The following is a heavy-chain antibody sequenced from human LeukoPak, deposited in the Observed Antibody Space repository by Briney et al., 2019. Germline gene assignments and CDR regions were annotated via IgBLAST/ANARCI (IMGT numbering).Heavy chain of an antibody. J-gene: IGHJ5*02. V-gene: IGHV3-48*02. Sequence: GGSLRLSCAASGFTFSSYSMTWVRQAPGKGLEWVSYISSSSSTIYYADSVKGRFTISRDNAKNSLYLQMNSLRDEDTAVYYCARVNDYGDFYWFDPWGQGTLVTVSS. CDR2: ISSSSSTI. CDR3: ARVNDYGDFYWFDP. CDR1: GFTFSSYS. D-gene: IGHD4-17*01.